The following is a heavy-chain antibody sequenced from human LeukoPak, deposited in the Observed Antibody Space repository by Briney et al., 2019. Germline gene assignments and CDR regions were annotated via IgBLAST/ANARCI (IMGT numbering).Heavy chain of an antibody. J-gene: IGHJ6*03. CDR1: GFTFDDYA. CDR3: AKDWGTTNYYMDV. CDR2: ISWNSGSI. D-gene: IGHD1-1*01. Sequence: PGRSLRLSCAASGFTFDDYAMHWVRQAPGKGLEWVSGISWNSGSIGYADSVKGRFTISRDNAKNSLYLQMNSLRAEDTALYYCAKDWGTTNYYMDVWGKGTTVTISS. V-gene: IGHV3-9*01.